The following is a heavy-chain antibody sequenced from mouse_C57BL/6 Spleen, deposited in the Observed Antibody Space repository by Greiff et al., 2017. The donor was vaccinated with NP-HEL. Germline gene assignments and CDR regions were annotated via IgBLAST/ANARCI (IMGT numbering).Heavy chain of an antibody. D-gene: IGHD2-4*01. CDR1: GYAFTNYL. V-gene: IGHV1-54*01. CDR3: ARSGDYDGYFDV. J-gene: IGHJ1*03. CDR2: INPGSGGT. Sequence: QVQLQQSGAELVRPGTSVKVSCKASGYAFTNYLIEWVKQRPGQGLEWIGVINPGSGGTNYNEKFKGKATLTADKSSRPAYMQLSSLTSEDSAVYFCARSGDYDGYFDVWGTGTTVTVSS.